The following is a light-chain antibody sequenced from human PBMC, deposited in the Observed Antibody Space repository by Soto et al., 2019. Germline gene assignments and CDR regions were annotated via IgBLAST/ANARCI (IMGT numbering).Light chain of an antibody. J-gene: IGLJ1*01. Sequence: QSALTQPASVSGSPGQSITISCAGTSSDVGSYNLVSWYQNHPGKAPKLMIYEGSKRPSGVSNRFSGSKSGNTASLTISGLQAADEADYFCFSYAGSSTDVFGTGTKVTVL. CDR1: SSDVGSYNL. CDR2: EGS. V-gene: IGLV2-23*01. CDR3: FSYAGSSTDV.